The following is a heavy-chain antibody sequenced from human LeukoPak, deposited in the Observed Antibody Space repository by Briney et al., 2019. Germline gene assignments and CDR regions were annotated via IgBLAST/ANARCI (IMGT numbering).Heavy chain of an antibody. CDR2: ISYDGSNK. Sequence: GGSLRLSCAASGFTFSSYWMSWVRQAPGKGLEWVAVISYDGSNKYYADSVKGRFTISRDNSKNTLYLQMNSLRAEDTAVYYCARDGFRKAVAALDYWGQGTLVTASS. CDR3: ARDGFRKAVAALDY. V-gene: IGHV3-30*03. J-gene: IGHJ4*02. CDR1: GFTFSSYW. D-gene: IGHD6-19*01.